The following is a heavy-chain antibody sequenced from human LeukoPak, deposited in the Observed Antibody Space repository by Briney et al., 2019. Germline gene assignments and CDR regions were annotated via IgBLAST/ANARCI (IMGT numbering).Heavy chain of an antibody. CDR2: ITPILGIA. CDR3: ARGRAYTIFGVVLGPYFDY. J-gene: IGHJ4*02. V-gene: IGHV1-69*02. Sequence: GSSVKVSCKASGGTFSSYTISWVRQAPGQGLEWMGRITPILGIANYAQKFQGRVTITADKSTSTAYMELSSLRSEDTAVYYCARGRAYTIFGVVLGPYFDYWGQGTLVTVSS. D-gene: IGHD3-3*01. CDR1: GGTFSSYT.